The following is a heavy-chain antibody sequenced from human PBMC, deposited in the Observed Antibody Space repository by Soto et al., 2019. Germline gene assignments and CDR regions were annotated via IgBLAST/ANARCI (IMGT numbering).Heavy chain of an antibody. CDR3: ARATYYDFWSGYYGWFDP. Sequence: QLQLQESGPGLVKPSQTLSLTCTVSGGSISSGGYYWSWIRQHPGKGLEWIGYIYYSGSTYYNPSLKSRVTISVDTSKNQFSLKLSSVTAADTAVYYCARATYYDFWSGYYGWFDPWGQGTLVTVSS. CDR1: GGSISSGGYY. V-gene: IGHV4-31*03. D-gene: IGHD3-3*01. J-gene: IGHJ5*02. CDR2: IYYSGST.